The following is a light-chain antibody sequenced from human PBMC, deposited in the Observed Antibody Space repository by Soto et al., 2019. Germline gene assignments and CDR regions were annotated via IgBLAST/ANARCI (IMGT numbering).Light chain of an antibody. CDR2: DVS. J-gene: IGLJ3*02. CDR1: STDIDFYNY. Sequence: QSVLTQPRSVSGSPGQSVTISCTGTSTDIDFYNYVSWYQEHPGKAPKVILYDVSKRPSGVPDRFSGSRSGNTASLTISGLKAEDEADYYCCSYAGSSTWVFGGGTKLTVL. V-gene: IGLV2-11*01. CDR3: CSYAGSSTWV.